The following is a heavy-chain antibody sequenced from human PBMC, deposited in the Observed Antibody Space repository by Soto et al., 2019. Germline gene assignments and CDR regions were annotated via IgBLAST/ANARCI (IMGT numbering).Heavy chain of an antibody. CDR2: IYHSGST. CDR3: ARWDNWNYGAFDI. CDR1: SGSISSSNW. J-gene: IGHJ3*02. Sequence: SETLSLTCAVSSGSISSSNWWSWVRQPPGKGLEWIGEIYHSGSTNYNTSLKSRVTISVDKSKNQFSLKLSSVTAADTAVYYCARWDNWNYGAFDIWGQGTMVTVSS. V-gene: IGHV4-4*02. D-gene: IGHD1-7*01.